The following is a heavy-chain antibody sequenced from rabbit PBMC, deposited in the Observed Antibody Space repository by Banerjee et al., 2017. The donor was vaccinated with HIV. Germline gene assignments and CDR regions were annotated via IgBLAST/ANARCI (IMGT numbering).Heavy chain of an antibody. CDR2: INTAGHT. CDR3: TRGVTSINYYTTGDFDL. V-gene: IGHV1S40*01. D-gene: IGHD8-1*01. Sequence: QSLEESGGGLVQPGGSLTLSCKASGIDFSSYFMNWVRQAPGKGLEWIGFINTAGHTYYASWVNGRFTVSKTSSTTVTLQMTSLTAADTATYFCTRGVTSINYYTTGDFDLWGQGTLVTVS. CDR1: GIDFSSYF. J-gene: IGHJ4*01.